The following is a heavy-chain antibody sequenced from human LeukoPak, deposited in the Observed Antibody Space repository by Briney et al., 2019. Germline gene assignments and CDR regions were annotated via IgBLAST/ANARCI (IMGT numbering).Heavy chain of an antibody. J-gene: IGHJ1*01. CDR2: INPTSGGT. CDR3: ARENSRSVYGGNSRYFQH. V-gene: IGHV1-2*02. CDR1: GYTFTGYY. Sequence: GASVKVSCKASGYTFTGYYMHWVRQAPGQGLEWMGWINPTSGGTNYAQKFQGRVTMTRDTSISTAYMELSRLRSDDTAVYYCARENSRSVYGGNSRYFQHWGQGTLVTVSS. D-gene: IGHD4-23*01.